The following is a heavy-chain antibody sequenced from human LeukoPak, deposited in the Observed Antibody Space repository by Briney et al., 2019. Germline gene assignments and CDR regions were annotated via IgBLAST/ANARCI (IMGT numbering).Heavy chain of an antibody. CDR2: IYSGGST. J-gene: IGHJ4*02. V-gene: IGHV3-53*01. D-gene: IGHD5-18*01. CDR1: GFTVSSNY. CDR3: ARLTEGYSYGFDY. Sequence: GGSLRLSCAAYGFTVSSNYMSWVRQAPGKGLEWVSVIYSGGSTYYADSVKGRFTISRDNSKNTLYLQMNSLRAEDTAVYYCARLTEGYSYGFDYWGQGTLVTVSS.